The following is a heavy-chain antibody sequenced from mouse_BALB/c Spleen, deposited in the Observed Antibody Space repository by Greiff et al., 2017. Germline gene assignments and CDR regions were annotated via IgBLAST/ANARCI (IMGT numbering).Heavy chain of an antibody. V-gene: IGHV7-3*02. Sequence: EVQVVESGGGLVQPGGSLRLSCATSGFTFTDYYMSWVRQPPGKALEWLGFIRNKANGYTTEYSASVKGRFTISRDNSQSILYLQMNTLRAEDSATYYCASFYGYDLWFAYWGQGTLVTVSA. J-gene: IGHJ3*01. CDR1: GFTFTDYY. D-gene: IGHD2-2*01. CDR3: ASFYGYDLWFAY. CDR2: IRNKANGYTT.